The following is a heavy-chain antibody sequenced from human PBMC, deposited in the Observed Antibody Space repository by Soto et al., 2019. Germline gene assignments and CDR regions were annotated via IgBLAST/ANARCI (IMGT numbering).Heavy chain of an antibody. CDR1: GYTFTSYA. Sequence: QVQLVQSGAEVKKPGASVKVSCKASGYTFTSYAMHWVRQAPGQRLEWMGWINAGNGNTKYSQKFQGRVTITRDTSASTDYMELSSLRSEDTAVYYCASGGYCSSTSCYSIWFDPWGQGTLVTVSS. J-gene: IGHJ5*02. CDR2: INAGNGNT. V-gene: IGHV1-3*01. CDR3: ASGGYCSSTSCYSIWFDP. D-gene: IGHD2-2*01.